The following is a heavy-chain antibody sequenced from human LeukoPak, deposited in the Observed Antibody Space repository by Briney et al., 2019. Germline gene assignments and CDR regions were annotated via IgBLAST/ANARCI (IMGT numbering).Heavy chain of an antibody. Sequence: SETLSLTCAVYGGSFSGYYWSWIRQRPGKGLEWIGEINHSGSTNYNPSLKSRVTISVDTSKNQFSLKLSSVTAADTAVYYCARAVGATSDYYYGMDVWGQGTTVTVSS. V-gene: IGHV4-34*01. J-gene: IGHJ6*02. CDR1: GGSFSGYY. CDR2: INHSGST. CDR3: ARAVGATSDYYYGMDV. D-gene: IGHD1-26*01.